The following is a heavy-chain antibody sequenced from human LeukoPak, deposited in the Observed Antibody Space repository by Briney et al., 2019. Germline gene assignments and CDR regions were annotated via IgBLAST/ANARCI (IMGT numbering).Heavy chain of an antibody. Sequence: GRSLRLSCAASGFTFDDYAMHWVRQAPGKGLEWVSGISWNSGSIGYADSVKGRFTISRDNSKNTLYLQMNSLRAEDTAVYYCARGRRSSSSVFYYYMDVWGKGTTVTVSS. CDR2: ISWNSGSI. CDR1: GFTFDDYA. D-gene: IGHD6-6*01. J-gene: IGHJ6*03. CDR3: ARGRRSSSSVFYYYMDV. V-gene: IGHV3-9*01.